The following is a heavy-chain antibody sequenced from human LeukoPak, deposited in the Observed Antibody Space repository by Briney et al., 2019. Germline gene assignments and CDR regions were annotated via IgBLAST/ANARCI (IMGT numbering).Heavy chain of an antibody. CDR1: GFTFTSYG. Sequence: ASVKVSCKASGFTFTSYGISWVRQAPGQGLEWMGWISAYNGNTNYAQKFQGRVTMTRDTSINTVYMDLSRLRSDDTAVYYCARTYCDTTACSNWFVPWGQGTLVTVSS. V-gene: IGHV1-18*01. CDR3: ARTYCDTTACSNWFVP. D-gene: IGHD2/OR15-2a*01. J-gene: IGHJ5*02. CDR2: ISAYNGNT.